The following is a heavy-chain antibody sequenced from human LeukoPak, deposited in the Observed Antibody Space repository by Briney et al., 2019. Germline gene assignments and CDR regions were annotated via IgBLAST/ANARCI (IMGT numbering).Heavy chain of an antibody. CDR3: ARASSYCSGGSCYGYNWFDP. CDR2: IIPIFGTA. J-gene: IGHJ5*02. Sequence: GASVKVSCKASGGTFSSYAISWVRQASGQGLEWMGGIIPIFGTANYAQKFQGRVTITADKSTSTAYMELSSLRSEDTAVYYCARASSYCSGGSCYGYNWFDPWGQGTLVTVSS. D-gene: IGHD2-15*01. V-gene: IGHV1-69*06. CDR1: GGTFSSYA.